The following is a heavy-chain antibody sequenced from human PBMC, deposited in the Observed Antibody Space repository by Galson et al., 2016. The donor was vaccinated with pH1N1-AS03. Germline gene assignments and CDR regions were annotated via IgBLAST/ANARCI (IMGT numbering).Heavy chain of an antibody. J-gene: IGHJ4*02. CDR1: GLSVTDYY. D-gene: IGHD3-22*01. Sequence: SLRLSCAASGLSVTDYYMAWIRQAPGKGLEWVSYIDSSGDNKDYADSVKGRFSISRDNAKKTLNLQMNGLRAEDTAVYYCASRYESNGYSYYFDLWGQGTLVTVSS. V-gene: IGHV3-11*04. CDR3: ASRYESNGYSYYFDL. CDR2: IDSSGDNK.